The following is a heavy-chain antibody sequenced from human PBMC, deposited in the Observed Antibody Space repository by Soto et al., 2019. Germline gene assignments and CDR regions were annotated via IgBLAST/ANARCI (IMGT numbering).Heavy chain of an antibody. J-gene: IGHJ4*02. V-gene: IGHV4-31*03. CDR2: IYYSGST. CDR1: GGSISSGGYY. Sequence: SETLSLTCTVSGGSISSGGYYWSWIRQHPGKGLEWIGYIYYSGSTYYNPSLKSRVTISVDTSKNQFSLQLSSVTAADTAVYYCARGRNGLVLYWGQGTLVTVSS. CDR3: ARGRNGLVLY. D-gene: IGHD3-9*01.